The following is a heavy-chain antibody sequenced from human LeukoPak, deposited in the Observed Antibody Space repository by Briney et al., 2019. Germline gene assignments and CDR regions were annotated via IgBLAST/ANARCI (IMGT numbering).Heavy chain of an antibody. D-gene: IGHD1-26*01. J-gene: IGHJ3*02. V-gene: IGHV3-23*01. CDR1: GFTFSSHG. Sequence: GGSLRLSCAASGFTFSSHGMSWVRQAPGKGLEWVSTISGSGDYTYYADSVKGRFTISRDNSKNTLYLQMNSLRAEDTAVYYCARGGSYLSAFDIWGQGTMVTVSS. CDR2: ISGSGDYT. CDR3: ARGGSYLSAFDI.